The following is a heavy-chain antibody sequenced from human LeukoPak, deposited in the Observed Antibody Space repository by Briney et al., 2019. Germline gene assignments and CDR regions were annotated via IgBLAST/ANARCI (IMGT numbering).Heavy chain of an antibody. V-gene: IGHV4-34*01. D-gene: IGHD2-15*01. CDR1: GGSLSGYY. Sequence: TSETLSLTCAVYGGSLSGYYWSWIRQPPGKGLEWIGEIDHSGGTNYNPSLKSRVTISVDTSKNQFSLKLSSVTAADTAVYYCARWVVAADYYYYMDVWGKGTTVTVSS. J-gene: IGHJ6*03. CDR3: ARWVVAADYYYYMDV. CDR2: IDHSGGT.